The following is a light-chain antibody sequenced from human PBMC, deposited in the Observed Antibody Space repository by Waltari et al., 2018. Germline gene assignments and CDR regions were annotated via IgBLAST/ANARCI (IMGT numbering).Light chain of an antibody. J-gene: IGLJ2*01. V-gene: IGLV3-21*03. Sequence: SYVLTQPPSVSVAPGKTATITCGGNDIGNKSVHWYQQKPGPSPLVVVYDDIDRPSRIPDRVAGASSGNTATLTINGVEAGDEADYYCQVWDSTSDLVIFAGGTKLTVL. CDR3: QVWDSTSDLVI. CDR2: DDI. CDR1: DIGNKS.